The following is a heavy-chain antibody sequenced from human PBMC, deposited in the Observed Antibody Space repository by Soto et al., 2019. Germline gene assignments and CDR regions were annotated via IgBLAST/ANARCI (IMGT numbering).Heavy chain of an antibody. CDR1: GYTFTSYG. J-gene: IGHJ6*02. D-gene: IGHD5-18*01. CDR2: ISAYNGNT. Sequence: QVQLVQSGAEEKKPGASVKVSCKASGYTFTSYGISWVRQAPGQGLEWMGWISAYNGNTNYAQKLQARVTMNTDTSTSTAYMEQRSLRSDDTAVYDCARVKYSPPYYYYSGMDVWGQGATVTVSS. V-gene: IGHV1-18*01. CDR3: ARVKYSPPYYYYSGMDV.